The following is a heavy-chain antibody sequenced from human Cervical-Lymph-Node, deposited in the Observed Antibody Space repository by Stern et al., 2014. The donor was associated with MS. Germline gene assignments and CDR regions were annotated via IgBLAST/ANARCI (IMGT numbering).Heavy chain of an antibody. V-gene: IGHV1-2*04. J-gene: IGHJ4*02. CDR2: LKPHRHEP. CDR3: AREATRIIVGIDY. Sequence: MQLVESGAKMKKPGASVKVSCKASGYDFTGFFIHWVRQVPGQGLEWMGRLKPHRHEPTYAQYFHDCVTLTRDTSISTAYLELSRLTSADTAVYYCAREATRIIVGIDYWGQGTQVTVSS. CDR1: GYDFTGFF. D-gene: IGHD2/OR15-2a*01.